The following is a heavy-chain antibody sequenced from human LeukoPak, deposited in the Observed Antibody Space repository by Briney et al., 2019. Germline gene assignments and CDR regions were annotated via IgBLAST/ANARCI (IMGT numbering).Heavy chain of an antibody. CDR1: GFTFSSYS. CDR2: ISSSSSYI. D-gene: IGHD2-21*02. Sequence: GGCLRLSCAASGFTFSSYSMNWVRQAPGKVLEWVSSISSSSSYISYADSVKDRFTISRDNAKNSLYLQMNSLRAEDTAVYYCARMVTNGAFDYWGQGTLVTVSS. J-gene: IGHJ4*02. V-gene: IGHV3-21*01. CDR3: ARMVTNGAFDY.